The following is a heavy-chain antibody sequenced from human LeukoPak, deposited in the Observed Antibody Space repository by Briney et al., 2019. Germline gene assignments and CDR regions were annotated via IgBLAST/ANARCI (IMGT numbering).Heavy chain of an antibody. CDR1: GGSTSSYY. J-gene: IGHJ4*02. D-gene: IGHD5-24*01. CDR3: ARGRDGYTYFPY. Sequence: SETLSLTCTVSGGSTSSYYWSWIRQPPGKGLEWIGYIYYSGSTNYNPSLKSRVTISVDTSKNQFSLKLSSVTAADTAVYYCARGRDGYTYFPYWGQGTLVTVSS. CDR2: IYYSGST. V-gene: IGHV4-59*01.